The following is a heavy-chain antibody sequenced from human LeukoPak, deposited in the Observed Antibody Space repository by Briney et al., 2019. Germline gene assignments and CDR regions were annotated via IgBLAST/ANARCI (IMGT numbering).Heavy chain of an antibody. D-gene: IGHD1-1*01. V-gene: IGHV1-69*04. CDR3: ARRNDLEDFDY. CDR1: GGTFSSDA. J-gene: IGHJ4*02. CDR2: IIPILGIA. Sequence: EASVKVSCKASGGTFSSDAISWVRQAPGQGLEWMGRIIPILGIANYAQKFQGRVTITADKSTSTAYMELSSLRSEDTAVYYCARRNDLEDFDYWGQGTLVTVSS.